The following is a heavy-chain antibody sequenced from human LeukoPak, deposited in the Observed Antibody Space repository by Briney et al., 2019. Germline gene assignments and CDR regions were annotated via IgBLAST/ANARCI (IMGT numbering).Heavy chain of an antibody. J-gene: IGHJ4*02. Sequence: ASVTVSCKASGYTFTGYYMHWVRQAPGQGLEWMGWINPNSGGTNYAQKFQGRVTMTRDTSISTAYMELSRLRTDDTAVYYCAREGDSSGYYYYFYYWGQGTLVTVSS. D-gene: IGHD3-22*01. CDR3: AREGDSSGYYYYFYY. CDR1: GYTFTGYY. V-gene: IGHV1-2*02. CDR2: INPNSGGT.